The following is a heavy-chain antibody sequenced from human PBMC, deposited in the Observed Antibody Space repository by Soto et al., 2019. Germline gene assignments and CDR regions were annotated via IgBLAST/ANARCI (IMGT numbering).Heavy chain of an antibody. V-gene: IGHV2-5*02. CDR2: IYWDDDK. J-gene: IGHJ5*02. CDR3: ARSYSCSGHSCYSNISVLDP. Sequence: QITLKESGPTLVKPTQTLTLTCTFSGFSLSTSGVGVGWIRQPPGKALEWLALIYWDDDKRYSPSLKSRLTIPKDSSIDQVVLTMTNMDPVDTATYYCARSYSCSGHSCYSNISVLDPWGQGTLITISS. CDR1: GFSLSTSGVG. D-gene: IGHD2-15*01.